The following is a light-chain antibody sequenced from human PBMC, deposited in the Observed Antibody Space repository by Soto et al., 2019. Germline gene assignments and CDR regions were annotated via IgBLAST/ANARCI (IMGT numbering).Light chain of an antibody. CDR3: QQVKTDPIT. J-gene: IGKJ5*01. CDR1: QGISNA. Sequence: AIQVTQSPSSLSASVGDRVTITCRTSQGISNALAWYQQNPGKAPQLLIYDASTLESGVPSRFSGRGSGTDFTLTISSLQTEDFATYYCQQVKTDPITFGQGTRLE. V-gene: IGKV1-13*02. CDR2: DAS.